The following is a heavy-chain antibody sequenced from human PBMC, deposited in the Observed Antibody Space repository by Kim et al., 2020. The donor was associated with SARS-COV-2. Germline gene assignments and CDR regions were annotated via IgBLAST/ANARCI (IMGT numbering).Heavy chain of an antibody. Sequence: SETLSLTCAVYGGSFSGYYWSWIRQPPGKGLEWIGEINHSGSTNYNPSLKSRVTISVDTSKNQFSLKLSSVTAADTAVYYCARGPCTVTTYCAYYYYGMDVWGQGTTVTVSS. CDR3: ARGPCTVTTYCAYYYYGMDV. V-gene: IGHV4-34*01. D-gene: IGHD4-17*01. J-gene: IGHJ6*02. CDR2: INHSGST. CDR1: GGSFSGYY.